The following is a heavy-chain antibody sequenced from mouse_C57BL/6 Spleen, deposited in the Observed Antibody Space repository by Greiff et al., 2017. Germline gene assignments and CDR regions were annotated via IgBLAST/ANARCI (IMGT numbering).Heavy chain of an antibody. D-gene: IGHD2-5*01. CDR2: ILPGSGST. Sequence: QVQLQQSGAELMKPGASVKLSCKATGYTFTGYWIEWVKQRPGHGLEWIGEILPGSGSTNYNEKFKGKATFTADTSSNTAYMQLSSLTTEDSAIYYCARTPIYYSNPYWYFDVWGTGTTVTVSS. J-gene: IGHJ1*03. CDR3: ARTPIYYSNPYWYFDV. CDR1: GYTFTGYW. V-gene: IGHV1-9*01.